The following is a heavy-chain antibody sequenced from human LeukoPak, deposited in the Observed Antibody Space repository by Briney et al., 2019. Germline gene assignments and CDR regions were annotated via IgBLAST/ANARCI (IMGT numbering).Heavy chain of an antibody. CDR1: GFTFSSNS. V-gene: IGHV3-48*01. CDR2: ISSSSSII. D-gene: IGHD1-14*01. CDR3: ARGIAEIDY. Sequence: PGGSLRLSCAASGFTFSSNSMNWVRQAPGKGLEWFSYISSSSSIIYYADSVKGRFTISRDNAKNSLYLQMNSLRAEDTAVYYCARGIAEIDYWGQGTLVTVSS. J-gene: IGHJ4*02.